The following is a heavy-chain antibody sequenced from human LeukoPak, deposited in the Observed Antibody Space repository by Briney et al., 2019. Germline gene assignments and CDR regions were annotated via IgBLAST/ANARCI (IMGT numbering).Heavy chain of an antibody. V-gene: IGHV3-21*01. Sequence: GGSLRLSCAASVFTFSNYNMNWVRQAPGKGLEGVSSISSSSSYIYYADSVKGRFTISRDNAKNSLYLQMNGLRAEDTAVYYCARDYGGSSPFDYWGQGTLVTVSS. CDR2: ISSSSSYI. D-gene: IGHD4-23*01. CDR1: VFTFSNYN. CDR3: ARDYGGSSPFDY. J-gene: IGHJ4*02.